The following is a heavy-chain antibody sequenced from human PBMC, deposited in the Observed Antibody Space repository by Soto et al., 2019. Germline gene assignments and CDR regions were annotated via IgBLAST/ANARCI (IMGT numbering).Heavy chain of an antibody. V-gene: IGHV1-18*01. J-gene: IGHJ4*02. CDR2: ISAYNGNT. Sequence: SVKVSCKASGYTFTSYGISWVRQAPVQGLEWMGWISAYNGNTNYAQKLQGRVTMTTDTSTSTAYMELRSLRSDDTAVYYCARIRDPYYDFWSGYALDYWGQGTLVTVSS. D-gene: IGHD3-3*01. CDR3: ARIRDPYYDFWSGYALDY. CDR1: GYTFTSYG.